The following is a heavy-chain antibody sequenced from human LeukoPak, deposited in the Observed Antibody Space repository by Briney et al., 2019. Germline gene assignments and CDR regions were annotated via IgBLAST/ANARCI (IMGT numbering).Heavy chain of an antibody. CDR1: GGSFSGYY. CDR3: ARANYVSYYYYGMDV. D-gene: IGHD3-16*01. Sequence: PSETLSLTCAVYGGSFSGYYWSWIRQPPGKGLEGIGEINHSGSTNYNPSLKSRVTISVDTSKNQFSLKLSSVTAADTAVYYCARANYVSYYYYGMDVWGQGTTVTVSS. CDR2: INHSGST. V-gene: IGHV4-34*01. J-gene: IGHJ6*02.